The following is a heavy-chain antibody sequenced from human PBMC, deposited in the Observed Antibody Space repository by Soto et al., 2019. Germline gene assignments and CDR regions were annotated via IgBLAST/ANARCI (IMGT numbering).Heavy chain of an antibody. V-gene: IGHV3-23*01. J-gene: IGHJ4*02. Sequence: EVQLLESGGGLVQPGGSLRVSCAASGFTFSSYAMSWVRQAPGKGLEWVSAISGPGGSTYYADSVKGRFTISRDNSKNTVHLQMNSLRAEDTAIYYCATQDRSSTSCYGSFNYWGQGTLVTVSS. CDR1: GFTFSSYA. CDR2: ISGPGGST. D-gene: IGHD2-2*01. CDR3: ATQDRSSTSCYGSFNY.